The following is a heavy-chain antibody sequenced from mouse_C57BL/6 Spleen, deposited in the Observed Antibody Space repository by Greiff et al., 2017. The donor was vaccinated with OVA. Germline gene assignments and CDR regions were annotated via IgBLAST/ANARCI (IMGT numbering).Heavy chain of an antibody. CDR2: INPSSGYT. D-gene: IGHD2-2*01. CDR1: GYTFTSYW. J-gene: IGHJ3*01. CDR3: ARECYGYDGEAWFAY. V-gene: IGHV1-7*01. Sequence: QVQLQQSGAELAKPGASVKLSCKASGYTFTSYWMHWVKQRPGQGLEWIGYINPSSGYTKYNQKFKDKATLTADKSSSTAYMQLSSLTYEDSAVYYCARECYGYDGEAWFAYWGQGTLVTVSA.